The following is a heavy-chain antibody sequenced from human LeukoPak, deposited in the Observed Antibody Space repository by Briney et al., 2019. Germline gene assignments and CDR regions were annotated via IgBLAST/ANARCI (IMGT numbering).Heavy chain of an antibody. D-gene: IGHD1-26*01. CDR2: ISDSGDST. Sequence: PGGSLRLSCSASGFTFTSSAMTWVRQLPGKGLDWVSTISDSGDSTYYADSVKGRFTISRDNTKIRLSLQMNSLRAEDTAVYYCAKDLSSGSGGYWGQGTLVTVSS. V-gene: IGHV3-23*01. CDR1: GFTFTSSA. J-gene: IGHJ4*02. CDR3: AKDLSSGSGGY.